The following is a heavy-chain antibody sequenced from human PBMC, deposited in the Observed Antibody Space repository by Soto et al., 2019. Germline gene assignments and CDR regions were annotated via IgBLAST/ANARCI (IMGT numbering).Heavy chain of an antibody. J-gene: IGHJ3*02. CDR2: INAGNGNT. CDR1: GYTFTSYA. CDR3: ARARGGDYYGSGSYYHDAFDI. V-gene: IGHV1-3*01. Sequence: QVQLVQSGAEVKKPGASVKVSCKASGYTFTSYAMHWVRQAPGQRLEWMGWINAGNGNTKYSQKFQGRVTITRDTPASTAYMELSSLRSEDTAVYYCARARGGDYYGSGSYYHDAFDIWGQGTMVTVSS. D-gene: IGHD3-10*01.